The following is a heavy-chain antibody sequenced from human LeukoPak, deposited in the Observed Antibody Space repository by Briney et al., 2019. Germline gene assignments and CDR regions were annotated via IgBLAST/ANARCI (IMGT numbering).Heavy chain of an antibody. CDR1: GGSISSYY. J-gene: IGHJ4*02. Sequence: PSQTLSLTCTVSGGSISSYYWSWIRQPPGKGLEWIGYIYYSGSTKYNPSLKSRVTISVDTSKNQFSLKLSSVTAADTAVYYCARGVGDGYGVRVYYFDYWGQGTLVTVSS. CDR3: ARGVGDGYGVRVYYFDY. CDR2: IYYSGST. D-gene: IGHD5-18*01. V-gene: IGHV4-59*01.